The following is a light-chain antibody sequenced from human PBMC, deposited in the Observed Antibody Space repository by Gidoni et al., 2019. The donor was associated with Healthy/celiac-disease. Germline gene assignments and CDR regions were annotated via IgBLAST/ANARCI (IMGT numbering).Light chain of an antibody. CDR2: VEGSGSY. Sequence: QPVLTQSSSASASLASSVRLTCTLSSGHTNYIISWHQHQPGKAPRYLMKVEGSGSYNKGSGVPDRFSGSSSGADRYLTISNLQSDDEADYYCETWDSVFHVVFGGGTKLTVV. J-gene: IGLJ2*01. CDR1: SGHTNYI. CDR3: ETWDSVFHVV. V-gene: IGLV4-60*03.